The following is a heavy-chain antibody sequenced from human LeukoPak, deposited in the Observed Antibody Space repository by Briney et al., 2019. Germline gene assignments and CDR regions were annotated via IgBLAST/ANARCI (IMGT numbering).Heavy chain of an antibody. V-gene: IGHV1-2*02. J-gene: IGHJ6*04. CDR2: INPNSGGT. CDR1: GYTFTGYY. Sequence: GASVKVSCKASGYTFTGYYMHWVRQAPGLGLEWMGWINPNSGGTNYAQKFQGRVTMTRDTSISTAYVELSRLRSDDTAVYYCARDAPGSAEMDVWGKGTTVTVSS. D-gene: IGHD6-25*01. CDR3: ARDAPGSAEMDV.